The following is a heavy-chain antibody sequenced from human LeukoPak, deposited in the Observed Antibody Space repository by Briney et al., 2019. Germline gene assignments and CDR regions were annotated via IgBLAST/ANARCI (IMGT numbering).Heavy chain of an antibody. Sequence: GGSPRLSCAASGFTFSSYTMNWVRQAPGKGLEWVSSISSSSSYIYYADSVKGRFTISRDNAKNSLYLQMNSLRAEDTAVYYCARDTYDILTGYYKWAFDIWGQGTMVTVSS. CDR1: GFTFSSYT. J-gene: IGHJ3*02. CDR2: ISSSSSYI. D-gene: IGHD3-9*01. V-gene: IGHV3-21*06. CDR3: ARDTYDILTGYYKWAFDI.